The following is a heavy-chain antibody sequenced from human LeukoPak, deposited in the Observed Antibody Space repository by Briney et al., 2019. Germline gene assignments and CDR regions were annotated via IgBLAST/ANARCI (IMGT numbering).Heavy chain of an antibody. CDR1: GFIFSSYW. D-gene: IGHD3-22*01. Sequence: GGSLRLSCAASGFIFSSYWMSWVRQAPGKGLEWVTNIKQDGSEKYYVDSVKGRFTISRDNAKNSLYLQMDSLRVEDTAVYYCARGRKIVVVMGGFFDYWGQGTLVTVSS. CDR2: IKQDGSEK. CDR3: ARGRKIVVVMGGFFDY. V-gene: IGHV3-7*03. J-gene: IGHJ4*02.